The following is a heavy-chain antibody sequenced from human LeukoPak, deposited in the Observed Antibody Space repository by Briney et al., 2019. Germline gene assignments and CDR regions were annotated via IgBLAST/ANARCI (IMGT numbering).Heavy chain of an antibody. CDR1: GFTFSRYW. V-gene: IGHV3-7*03. J-gene: IGHJ3*02. CDR3: ARDGMGGIKAFDI. D-gene: IGHD3-10*01. CDR2: IKHDGSQK. Sequence: PGGSLRLSSAASGFTFSRYWMSWVRQAPGRGLEWVANIKHDGSQKYYVDSVKGRITISRDNAKNSLYLQMNSLTAEDTAVYFCARDGMGGIKAFDIWGQGTMVTVSS.